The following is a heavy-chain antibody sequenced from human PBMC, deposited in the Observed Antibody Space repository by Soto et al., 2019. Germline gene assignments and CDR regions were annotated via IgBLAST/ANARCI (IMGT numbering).Heavy chain of an antibody. V-gene: IGHV1-18*01. CDR2: ISAYNGNT. Sequence: ASVKVSCKASGYTFTSYGISWVRQAPGQGLEWMGWISAYNGNTNYAQKLQGRVTMTTDTSTSTAYMELRSLRSDDTAVYYCARDIGLDRYSSGWYWLGFDYWGQGTLVTVSS. CDR3: ARDIGLDRYSSGWYWLGFDY. J-gene: IGHJ4*02. D-gene: IGHD6-19*01. CDR1: GYTFTSYG.